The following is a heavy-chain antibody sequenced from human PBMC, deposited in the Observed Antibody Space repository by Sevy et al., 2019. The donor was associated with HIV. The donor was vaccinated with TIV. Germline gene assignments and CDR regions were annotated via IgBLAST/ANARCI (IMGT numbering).Heavy chain of an antibody. CDR2: ISAGGST. D-gene: IGHD3-3*01. J-gene: IGHJ3*02. V-gene: IGHV3-23*01. CDR1: RFTFSSYA. CDR3: AKFFPHDAFDI. Sequence: GGSLRLSCAASRFTFSSYAMSWVRLAPGKGLEWVSAISAGGSTFYADFVKARFTISRDNSKNTLYLQMNSLRVEDTVVYYCAKFFPHDAFDIWGQGTMVTVSS.